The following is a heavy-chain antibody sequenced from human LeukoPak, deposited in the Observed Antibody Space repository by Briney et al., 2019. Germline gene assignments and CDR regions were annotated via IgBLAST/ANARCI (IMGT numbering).Heavy chain of an antibody. CDR1: GYSFTSNW. V-gene: IGHV5-51*01. D-gene: IGHD1-1*01. Sequence: GESLKISCKSSGYSFTSNWIGWVRQMPGKGLEWMGIIYPSDSDTRYSPSFQGQVTISADKSINTAYLQWSSLKASDTAMYYCARHKRSSPYDFWGQGTLVTVSS. CDR2: IYPSDSDT. CDR3: ARHKRSSPYDF. J-gene: IGHJ4*02.